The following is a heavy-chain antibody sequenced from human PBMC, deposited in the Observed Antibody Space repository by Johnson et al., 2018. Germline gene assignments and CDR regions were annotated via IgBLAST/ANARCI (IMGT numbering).Heavy chain of an antibody. D-gene: IGHD6-19*01. CDR1: GYTFTSYD. J-gene: IGHJ1*01. CDR3: ARGRRAVAGPTGNFQH. CDR2: MDPNSGNT. Sequence: QVQLQESGAEVKKPGASVKVSCKASGYTFTSYDITWVRQATGQGLEWMGWMDPNSGNTGYAQKFQGRVTMTRNTSISTAHMELSSLRSEDTAGYYWARGRRAVAGPTGNFQHWGQGTLVTVSS. V-gene: IGHV1-8*01.